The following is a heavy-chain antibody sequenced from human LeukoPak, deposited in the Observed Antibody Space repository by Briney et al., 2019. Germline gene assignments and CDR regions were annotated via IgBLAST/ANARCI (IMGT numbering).Heavy chain of an antibody. J-gene: IGHJ4*02. CDR3: VKDKVPDSRWEVDY. D-gene: IGHD3-22*01. V-gene: IGHV3-23*01. CDR2: IFGNGGAK. CDR1: GFTFSTLT. Sequence: PGVSVTLSCAASGFTFSTLTMNWLPPAPGQGLEWGTGIFGNGGAKYYAGSVKGRFTISRDNSRNTLYLQMNSLRAEDTAVYYCVKDKVPDSRWEVDYWGQGTLVTVSS.